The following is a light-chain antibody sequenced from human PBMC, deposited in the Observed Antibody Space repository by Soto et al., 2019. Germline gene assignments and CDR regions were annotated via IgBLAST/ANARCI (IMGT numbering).Light chain of an antibody. CDR2: ATS. J-gene: IGKJ4*01. Sequence: DVQMTQSPSSLSAFVGDRVTITCRASLGIAPYLAWLEQKPGKDPKLLIYATSTLQSGVPSRLSGSGSGTDFTLTMNSLQPGDFGTYYCQEYNSAPLTFGGGTKVEIK. V-gene: IGKV1-27*01. CDR3: QEYNSAPLT. CDR1: LGIAPY.